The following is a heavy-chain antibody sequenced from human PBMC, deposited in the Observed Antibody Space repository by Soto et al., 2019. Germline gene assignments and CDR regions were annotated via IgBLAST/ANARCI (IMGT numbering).Heavy chain of an antibody. Sequence: PSETLSLTCAVSGGSISSSNWWSWVRQPPGNGLEWIGEIYHSGSTNYNPSLKSRVTISVDKSKNQFSLKLSSVTAADTAVYYCASGYGYANWLEPWGQGPLVTV. J-gene: IGHJ5*02. CDR3: ASGYGYANWLEP. D-gene: IGHD5-18*01. CDR1: GGSISSSNW. CDR2: IYHSGST. V-gene: IGHV4-4*02.